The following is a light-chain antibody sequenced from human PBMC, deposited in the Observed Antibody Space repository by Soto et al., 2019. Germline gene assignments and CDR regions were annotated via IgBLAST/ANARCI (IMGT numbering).Light chain of an antibody. CDR1: QSISTY. J-gene: IGKJ1*01. Sequence: DIQLTQSPSPLSASVGDRVAITCLASQSISTYLNGYQQKPGKAPKLLIYAASSLQSGVPSRFSGSGSGTDFTLTISSLQPEDFATYHCQQSYDIPRTFGQGTKVDIK. V-gene: IGKV1-39*01. CDR2: AAS. CDR3: QQSYDIPRT.